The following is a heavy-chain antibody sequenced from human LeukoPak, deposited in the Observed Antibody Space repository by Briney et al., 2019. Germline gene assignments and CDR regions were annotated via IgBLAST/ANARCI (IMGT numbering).Heavy chain of an antibody. J-gene: IGHJ4*02. CDR3: ARFIAAPYYFDY. V-gene: IGHV3-30*02. Sequence: PGGSLRLSCAASGFTFRSYGMHWVRQAPGKGLEWVAIIRYDGTNKYYADSVKGRFTISRDNSKNTLYLQMNSLRAEDTAVYYCARFIAAPYYFDYWGRGTLVTVSS. D-gene: IGHD6-13*01. CDR2: IRYDGTNK. CDR1: GFTFRSYG.